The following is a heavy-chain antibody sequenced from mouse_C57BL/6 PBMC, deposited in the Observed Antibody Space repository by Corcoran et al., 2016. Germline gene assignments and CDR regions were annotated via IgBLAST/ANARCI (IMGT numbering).Heavy chain of an antibody. V-gene: IGHV9-3*01. CDR3: ARGAMDY. Sequence: QIQLVQSGPELKKPGETVKISCQGSGYTFTTYGMSWVKQAPGKGLKWMGWINTYSGVPTDADDFKGRFAFSLETSASTAYLQINNLKNEDTATYFCARGAMDYWGQGTSVTVSS. J-gene: IGHJ4*01. CDR1: GYTFTTYG. CDR2: INTYSGVP.